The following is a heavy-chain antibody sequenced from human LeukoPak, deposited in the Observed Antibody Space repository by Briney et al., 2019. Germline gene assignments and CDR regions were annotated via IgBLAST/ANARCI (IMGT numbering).Heavy chain of an antibody. CDR1: GFTVSSNY. V-gene: IGHV3-53*01. Sequence: GGSLRLSCAASGFTVSSNYMSWVRKAPGKVLNLVSVLYSGGSIYYADSVRGRFTISRVNSKNTLYLNVNSLRAEDTAVYYCARGLYTSSSYNWFDPWGQGTLVTVSS. D-gene: IGHD1-26*01. J-gene: IGHJ5*02. CDR2: LYSGGSI. CDR3: ARGLYTSSSYNWFDP.